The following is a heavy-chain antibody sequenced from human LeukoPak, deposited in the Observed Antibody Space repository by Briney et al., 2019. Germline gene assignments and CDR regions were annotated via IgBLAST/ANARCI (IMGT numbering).Heavy chain of an antibody. V-gene: IGHV1-18*01. J-gene: IGHJ4*02. D-gene: IGHD5-18*01. CDR2: ISAYNGNT. CDR1: GYTFTSYG. Sequence: ASGKVSCKASGYTFTSYGISWVRQAPGQGLEWMGWISAYNGNTNYAQKLQGRVTMTTDTSTSTAYMELRSLRSDDTAVYYCASCHTAMVIGHFDYWGQGTLVTVSS. CDR3: ASCHTAMVIGHFDY.